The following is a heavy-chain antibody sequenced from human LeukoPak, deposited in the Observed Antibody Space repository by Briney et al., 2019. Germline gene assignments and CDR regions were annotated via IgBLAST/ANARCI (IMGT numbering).Heavy chain of an antibody. CDR2: INHSGST. J-gene: IGHJ4*02. CDR1: GGSFSGYY. D-gene: IGHD3-22*01. V-gene: IGHV4-34*01. Sequence: SETLSLTCAVYGGSFSGYYWSWIRQPPGKGLEWIGEINHSGSTNYNPSLKCRVTISVDTSKNQFSLKLSSVTAADTAVYYCARGFTMIVVPMGFFDYWGQGTLVTVSS. CDR3: ARGFTMIVVPMGFFDY.